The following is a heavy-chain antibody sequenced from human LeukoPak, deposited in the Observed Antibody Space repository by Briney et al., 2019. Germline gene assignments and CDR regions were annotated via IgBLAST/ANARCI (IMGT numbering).Heavy chain of an antibody. J-gene: IGHJ6*03. D-gene: IGHD3-3*01. CDR3: AREDRFLEWPHMDV. CDR2: MNPNSGNT. V-gene: IGHV1-8*03. Sequence: GASVKVSCKASGYTFTSYDINWVRQATGQGLEWMGWMNPNSGNTGYAQKFQGRVTITRNTSISTAYMELSSLRSEDTAVYYCAREDRFLEWPHMDVWGKGTTVTVSS. CDR1: GYTFTSYD.